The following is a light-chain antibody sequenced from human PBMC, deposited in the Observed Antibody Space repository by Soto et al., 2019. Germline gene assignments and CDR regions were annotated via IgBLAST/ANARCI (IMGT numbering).Light chain of an antibody. CDR3: SSCAGSNRVL. V-gene: IGLV2-8*01. CDR2: EVS. J-gene: IGLJ2*01. Sequence: QSVLTQPPSASGSPGQSVTISCTGTSSDVGGYNYVSWYQQHPGKAPKLMIYEVSKRPSGVPDRFSGSKSGNTASLTVSGLQAEDEADYYCSSCAGSNRVLFGGGTKLTVL. CDR1: SSDVGGYNY.